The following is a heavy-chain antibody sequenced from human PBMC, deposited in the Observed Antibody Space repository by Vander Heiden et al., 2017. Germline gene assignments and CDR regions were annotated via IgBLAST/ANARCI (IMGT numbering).Heavy chain of an antibody. V-gene: IGHV3-49*05. J-gene: IGHJ4*02. CDR1: GFNFADYA. CDR3: TRGDFWSGYYSDY. D-gene: IGHD3-3*01. CDR2: IRSKAYGGTT. Sequence: EVQLVESGGGLVKPGRSRRLSCTASGFNFADYAWGWFRRAAGKGLEWVGFIRSKAYGGTTEYAASVKGRFTISRDDSKSIAYLQMNSLKTEDTAVYYCTRGDFWSGYYSDYWGQGTLVTVSS.